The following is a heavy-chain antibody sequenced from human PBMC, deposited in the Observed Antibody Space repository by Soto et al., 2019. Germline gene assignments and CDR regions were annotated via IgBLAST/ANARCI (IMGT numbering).Heavy chain of an antibody. CDR1: GFSLSKSEIS. V-gene: IGHV2-70*18. Sequence: SGPKRVTQTQTLTNTCTFSGFSLSKSEISVTYVRAPPGKALEWLALTDWDDDKYYSTSLKTTLTISKDTSKNQVVLTMTNMDPVDTATYYCARIPLPRGNFGMDVWGQGTTVTVSS. CDR2: TDWDDDK. J-gene: IGHJ6*02. CDR3: ARIPLPRGNFGMDV.